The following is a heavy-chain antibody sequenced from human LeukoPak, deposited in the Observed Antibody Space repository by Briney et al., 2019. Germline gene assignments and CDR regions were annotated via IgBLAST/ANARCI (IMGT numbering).Heavy chain of an antibody. CDR3: ARDWRGSYFPDF. Sequence: ASVKVSCKASGYTLTDYYMHWVRQAPGQGLEWMGRINPNSGDTNYAQNFQGRVTMTRDTSISTAYMELSRLTSDDTAIYYCARDWRGSYFPDFWGQGTLVTVSS. V-gene: IGHV1-2*06. CDR2: INPNSGDT. D-gene: IGHD1-26*01. J-gene: IGHJ4*02. CDR1: GYTLTDYY.